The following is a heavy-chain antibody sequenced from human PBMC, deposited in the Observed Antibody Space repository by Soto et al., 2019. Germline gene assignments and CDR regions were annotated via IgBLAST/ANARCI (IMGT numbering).Heavy chain of an antibody. V-gene: IGHV4-34*01. CDR3: ARGGSSWYFYYYGMDV. J-gene: IGHJ6*02. Sequence: SETLSLTCAVYGGSFSDYYWSWIRQPPGKGLEWIGEINHSGSTNYNPSLKSRVTISVDTSKNQFSLKLSSVTAADTAVYYCARGGSSWYFYYYGMDVWGQGTTVTVSS. CDR1: GGSFSDYY. D-gene: IGHD6-19*01. CDR2: INHSGST.